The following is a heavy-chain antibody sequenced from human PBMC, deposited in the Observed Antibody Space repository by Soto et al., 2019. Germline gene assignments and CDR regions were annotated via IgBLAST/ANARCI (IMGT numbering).Heavy chain of an antibody. CDR2: ISGSGGST. CDR3: AKVPGAVARGAFDI. CDR1: GFRFSTYA. V-gene: IGHV3-23*01. D-gene: IGHD6-19*01. Sequence: PGGSLRLSCAASGFRFSTYAMSWVRQAPGKGLEWVSSISGSGGSTHYADSVKGRFTISRDNSKNTLYLQMNSLRAEDTAVYYCAKVPGAVARGAFDIWGQGTMVTVSS. J-gene: IGHJ3*02.